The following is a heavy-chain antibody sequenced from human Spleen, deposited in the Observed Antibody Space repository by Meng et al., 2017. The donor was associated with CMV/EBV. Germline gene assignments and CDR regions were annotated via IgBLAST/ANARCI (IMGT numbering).Heavy chain of an antibody. V-gene: IGHV3-21*04. CDR2: ISSSSAYM. CDR3: ARDLSGYRGFGVRYFDL. Sequence: GESLKISCAGSGFTFSYYSMNWVRQAPGKGLEWVSSISSSSAYMYYADSVKGRFTISRDNAKNSLYLQMTSLRAEDTAVYYCARDLSGYRGFGVRYFDLWGRGTLVTVSS. CDR1: GFTFSYYS. J-gene: IGHJ2*01. D-gene: IGHD5-12*01.